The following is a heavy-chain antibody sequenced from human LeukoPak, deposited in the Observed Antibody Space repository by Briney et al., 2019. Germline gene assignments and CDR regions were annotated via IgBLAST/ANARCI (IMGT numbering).Heavy chain of an antibody. D-gene: IGHD1-1*01. J-gene: IGHJ4*02. CDR2: TSSDGNIK. Sequence: RPGGSLRLPCAASGFTFSSYAMHWVRQAPGKGLEWVAVTSSDGNIKYYADSVKGRFTISRDKSKNTLYLQMNSLRGEDTGVYYCARDPVPATARHFDYWGQGTLVTVSS. V-gene: IGHV3-30-3*01. CDR1: GFTFSSYA. CDR3: ARDPVPATARHFDY.